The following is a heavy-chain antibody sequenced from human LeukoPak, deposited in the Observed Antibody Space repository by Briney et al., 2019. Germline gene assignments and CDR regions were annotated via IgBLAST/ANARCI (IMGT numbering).Heavy chain of an antibody. CDR2: VSSNGGST. V-gene: IGHV3-64D*06. CDR1: GFTFSSYA. CDR3: ARADYYDSRGYYSVAFDI. Sequence: GGSLRLSCSASGFTFSSYAMYWVRQAPGKGLEYVSAVSSNGGSTYYADSVNGRFTISRDNSKNTLYLQMSSLRAEDTAAYYCARADYYDSRGYYSVAFDIWGQGTMVTVSS. D-gene: IGHD3-22*01. J-gene: IGHJ3*02.